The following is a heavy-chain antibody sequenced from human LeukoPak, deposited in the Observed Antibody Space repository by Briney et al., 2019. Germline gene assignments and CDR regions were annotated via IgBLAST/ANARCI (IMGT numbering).Heavy chain of an antibody. Sequence: SETLSLTCTVSGGSISSGAYYWSWIRQPAGKGLEWIGRIYTSGSANYNPSLKSRVTMSLDTSKNQFSLKLSSVTAADTAVYYCARSRGIISDSTLDYWGQGTLVTVSS. CDR1: GGSISSGAYY. J-gene: IGHJ4*02. D-gene: IGHD6-13*01. CDR2: IYTSGSA. V-gene: IGHV4-61*02. CDR3: ARSRGIISDSTLDY.